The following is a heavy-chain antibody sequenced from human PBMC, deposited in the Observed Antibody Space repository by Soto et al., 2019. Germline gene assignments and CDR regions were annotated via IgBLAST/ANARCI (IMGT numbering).Heavy chain of an antibody. V-gene: IGHV5-10-1*01. Sequence: PGESLKISCKGSGYSFAIYWISWVRQKPGKGLEWMGRIDPSDSHTYYSPSFRGHVTISVTKSITTVFLQWSSLRASDTAMYYCARQIYDSDTGPNFQYYFDAWGQGTPVTVSS. J-gene: IGHJ4*02. CDR2: IDPSDSHT. D-gene: IGHD3-22*01. CDR1: GYSFAIYW. CDR3: ARQIYDSDTGPNFQYYFDA.